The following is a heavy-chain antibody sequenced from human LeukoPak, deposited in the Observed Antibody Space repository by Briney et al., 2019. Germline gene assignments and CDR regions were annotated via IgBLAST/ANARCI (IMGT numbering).Heavy chain of an antibody. V-gene: IGHV3-7*01. CDR1: GFTFSSYW. D-gene: IGHD3-22*01. J-gene: IGHJ5*02. Sequence: GGSLRLSCAASGFTFSSYWVSWVRQAPGKGLEWVANIKQDGSEKYYVDSVKGRFTISRDNAKNSLYLQMNSLRAEDTAVYYCARDPYYYDSSGYPNWFDPWGQGTLVTVSS. CDR3: ARDPYYYDSSGYPNWFDP. CDR2: IKQDGSEK.